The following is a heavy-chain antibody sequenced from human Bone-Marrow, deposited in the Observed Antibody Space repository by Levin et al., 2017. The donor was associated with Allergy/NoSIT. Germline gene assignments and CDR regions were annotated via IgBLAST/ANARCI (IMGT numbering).Heavy chain of an antibody. CDR3: ARVGHYYGSGSYPGWYFDL. J-gene: IGHJ2*01. Sequence: GGSLRLSCAASGFTFSDYYMSWIRQAPGKGLEWVSYISSSSSYTNYADSVKGRFTISRDNAKNSLYLQMNSLRAEDTAVYYCARVGHYYGSGSYPGWYFDLWGRGTLVTVSS. D-gene: IGHD3-10*01. CDR1: GFTFSDYY. V-gene: IGHV3-11*05. CDR2: ISSSSSYT.